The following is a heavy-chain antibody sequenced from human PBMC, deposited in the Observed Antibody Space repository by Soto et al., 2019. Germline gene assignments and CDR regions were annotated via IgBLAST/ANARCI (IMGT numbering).Heavy chain of an antibody. CDR1: GYTFTSYA. V-gene: IGHV1-3*01. Sequence: QVQLVQSGAEVKKPGASVKVSCKASGYTFTSYAMHWVRQAPGQRFEWMGWINAGNGNTKYSQKFQGRVTITRDTSASTAYMELSSLRSEDTAVYYCARDLPPVDYWGQGTLVTVSS. CDR3: ARDLPPVDY. J-gene: IGHJ4*02. CDR2: INAGNGNT.